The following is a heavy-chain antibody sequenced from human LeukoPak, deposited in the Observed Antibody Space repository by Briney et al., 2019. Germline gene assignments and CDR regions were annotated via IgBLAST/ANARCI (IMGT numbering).Heavy chain of an antibody. CDR2: ISYDGGNK. V-gene: IGHV3-30*04. D-gene: IGHD6-6*01. J-gene: IGHJ4*02. CDR1: GFTFSRSA. CDR3: VSLGYSSSSVRY. Sequence: PGGSLRLSCAASGFTFSRSAMHWARQAPGKGLEWVAIISYDGGNKYYTDSVKGRFTISRDNSKNTLYLQMNSLRAEDTAVYFCVSLGYSSSSVRYWGQGTLVTVSS.